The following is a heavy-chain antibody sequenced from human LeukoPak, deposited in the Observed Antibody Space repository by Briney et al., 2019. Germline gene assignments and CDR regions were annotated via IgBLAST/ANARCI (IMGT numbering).Heavy chain of an antibody. CDR3: ARVGKGAAAGTDY. D-gene: IGHD6-13*01. J-gene: IGHJ4*02. CDR1: GFTVSSNY. Sequence: GGSLRLSCAASGFTVSSNYMSWVRQAPGKGLEWVSVIYSGGSTYYADSVKDRFTISRDNSKNTLYLQMNSLRAEDTAVYYCARVGKGAAAGTDYWGQGTLVTVSS. CDR2: IYSGGST. V-gene: IGHV3-66*02.